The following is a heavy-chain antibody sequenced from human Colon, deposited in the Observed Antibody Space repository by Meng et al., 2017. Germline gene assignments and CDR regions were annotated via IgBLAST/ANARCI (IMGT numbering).Heavy chain of an antibody. J-gene: IGHJ4*02. CDR3: ARGSGYDILAGYYDY. CDR2: ISSNGGST. Sequence: GESLKISCAASGFSFSDYPMHWVRQAPGKGLEHVSAISSNGGSTWYADSVKGRFSISRDNFKNTLYLQMGSLRVEDMAVYYCARGSGYDILAGYYDYWGQGTLVTAPQ. D-gene: IGHD3-9*01. V-gene: IGHV3-64*02. CDR1: GFSFSDYP.